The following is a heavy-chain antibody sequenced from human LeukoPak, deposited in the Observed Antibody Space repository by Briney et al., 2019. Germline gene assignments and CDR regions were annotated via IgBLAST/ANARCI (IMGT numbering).Heavy chain of an antibody. CDR1: GDSISSSSYY. CDR2: IYYRGIT. CDR3: ARRRYYDSTGYLD. Sequence: SETLSLXCTISGDSISSSSYYWGWIRQPPGKGLEWIGDIYYRGITYYNPSLKCRVSISIDTSNNQFSLTLNSVTAADTALYFCARRRYYDSTGYLDWGQGTLVTVSS. D-gene: IGHD3-22*01. J-gene: IGHJ1*01. V-gene: IGHV4-39*01.